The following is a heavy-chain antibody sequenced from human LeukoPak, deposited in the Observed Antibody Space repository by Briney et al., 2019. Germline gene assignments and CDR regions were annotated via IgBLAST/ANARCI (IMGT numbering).Heavy chain of an antibody. V-gene: IGHV4-59*01. CDR2: IYHSGST. CDR3: ARGGAARLHFQN. CDR1: GGSISTYY. J-gene: IGHJ1*01. D-gene: IGHD6-6*01. Sequence: PSETLSLTCTVSGGSISTYYWDWIRQPPGKGLEWIGYIYHSGSTNYNPSLQSRVTISVDTSKNQFSLNLNSVTAADTAVYYCARGGAARLHFQNWGQGTLVTVSS.